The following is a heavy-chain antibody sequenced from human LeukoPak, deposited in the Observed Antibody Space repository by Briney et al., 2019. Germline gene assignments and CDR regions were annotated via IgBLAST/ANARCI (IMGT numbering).Heavy chain of an antibody. J-gene: IGHJ6*03. V-gene: IGHV4-59*01. D-gene: IGHD1-7*01. CDR2: VQPGGST. CDR1: GFSFSSYS. CDR3: AREKWELLGEFSYYFDL. Sequence: GSLRLSCEASGFSFSSYSMNCVRQAPGKGLEWIGFVQPGGSTNYNPSLQSRVSISLDTSKNQFSLTLRSVTAADTAVYFCAREKWELLGEFSYYFDLWGKGTTVTVSS.